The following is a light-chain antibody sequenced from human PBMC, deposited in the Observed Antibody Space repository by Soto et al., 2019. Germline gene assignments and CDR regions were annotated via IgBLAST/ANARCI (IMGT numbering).Light chain of an antibody. J-gene: IGKJ1*01. CDR1: QTIISY. Sequence: DIQMTQSPSSLSASVGDRITITCRASQTIISYLNWYQQKPGKAPKVLIYDASSLESGVPSRFSGSGSGTEFSLTISSLQPDDFATYYCQQYNSYWTFGQGTKVDIK. V-gene: IGKV1-5*01. CDR3: QQYNSYWT. CDR2: DAS.